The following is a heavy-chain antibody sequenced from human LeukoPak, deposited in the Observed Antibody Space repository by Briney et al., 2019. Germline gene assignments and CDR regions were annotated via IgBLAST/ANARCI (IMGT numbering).Heavy chain of an antibody. CDR1: GYTFISND. CDR3: DRGWSFSAFFDP. V-gene: IGHV1-8*01. J-gene: IGHJ5*02. CDR2: MNPNSGNT. Sequence: ASVKVSCKASGYTFISNDINWVQQAAGQGLGWMGWMNPNSGNTGYVQKFDGSFSTTMTTSRSTAYMELSSLTFEDTAVYCCDRGWSFSAFFDPWGQKTLVTVSS. D-gene: IGHD1-26*01.